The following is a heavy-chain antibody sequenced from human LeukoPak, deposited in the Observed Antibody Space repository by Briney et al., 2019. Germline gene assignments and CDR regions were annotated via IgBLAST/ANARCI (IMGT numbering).Heavy chain of an antibody. CDR3: ARVRYSSGWYYFDY. V-gene: IGHV1-3*01. D-gene: IGHD6-19*01. CDR1: GYTFTSYA. Sequence: APVKVSCKASGYTFTSYAMHWVRQAPGQRLEWMGWINAGNGNTKYSQKFQGRVTITRDTSASTAYMELSSLRSEDTAVYYCARVRYSSGWYYFDYWGQGTLVTVSS. J-gene: IGHJ4*02. CDR2: INAGNGNT.